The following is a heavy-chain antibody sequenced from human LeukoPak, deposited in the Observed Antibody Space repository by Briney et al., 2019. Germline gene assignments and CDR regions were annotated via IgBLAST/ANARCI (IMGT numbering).Heavy chain of an antibody. Sequence: ASVKVSCKASGYTFTSYDINWVRQATRQGLEWMGWMNPNSGNTIYAQKFQGRVTMTEDTSTDTAYMELSSLRSEDTAVYYCATDPRYCSSTSCSELTDYWGQGTLVTVSS. CDR1: GYTFTSYD. V-gene: IGHV1-8*01. D-gene: IGHD2-2*01. CDR2: MNPNSGNT. J-gene: IGHJ4*02. CDR3: ATDPRYCSSTSCSELTDY.